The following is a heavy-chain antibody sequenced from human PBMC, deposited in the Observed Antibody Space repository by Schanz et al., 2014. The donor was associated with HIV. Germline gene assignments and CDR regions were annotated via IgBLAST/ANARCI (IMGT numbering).Heavy chain of an antibody. Sequence: QVQLVESGGGVVQPGRSLRLSCAASGFTFSSYGMHWVRQAPGKGLEWVAVISYDGSNKYYADSVKGRFTISRDISKNTLYLQMNSLIPEDTAVYYCARDRKSGNYDGGFDSWGQGTLVTVSS. D-gene: IGHD1-26*01. CDR1: GFTFSSYG. CDR3: ARDRKSGNYDGGFDS. V-gene: IGHV3-30*03. J-gene: IGHJ5*01. CDR2: ISYDGSNK.